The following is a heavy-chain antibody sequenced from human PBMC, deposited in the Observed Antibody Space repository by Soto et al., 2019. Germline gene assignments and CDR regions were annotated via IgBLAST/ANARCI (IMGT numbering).Heavy chain of an antibody. V-gene: IGHV3-9*01. CDR3: AKDTQSSNLNALDV. Sequence: ESGGGSGQPGGSLRLSCAASGFTFDDYAMHWVRHAPGKGLEWVSGISWNSDNVGYGDSVKGRFTISRDNAKNSLYLQMNGLRAEDTAFYYCAKDTQSSNLNALDVWGQGTTVTVSS. D-gene: IGHD6-13*01. CDR2: ISWNSDNV. CDR1: GFTFDDYA. J-gene: IGHJ3*01.